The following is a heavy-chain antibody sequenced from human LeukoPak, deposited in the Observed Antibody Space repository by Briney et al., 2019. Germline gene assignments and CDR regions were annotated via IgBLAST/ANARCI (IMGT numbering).Heavy chain of an antibody. J-gene: IGHJ4*02. CDR2: ISAYNGNT. CDR1: GYTFTSYG. D-gene: IGHD2-8*01. V-gene: IGHV1-18*01. Sequence: ASVKVSCKASGYTFTSYGISWVRQAPGQGLEWMGWISAYNGNTNYAQKLQGRVTMTTDTSTSTAYMELRSLRSDDTAVYYCARGGYCTNGVCYPSFDYRGQGTLVTVSS. CDR3: ARGGYCTNGVCYPSFDY.